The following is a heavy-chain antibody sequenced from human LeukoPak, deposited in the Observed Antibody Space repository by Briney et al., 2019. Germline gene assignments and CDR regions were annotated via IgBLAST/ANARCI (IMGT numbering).Heavy chain of an antibody. CDR3: ASGDYGDPGAGY. CDR2: IIPTLGIT. CDR1: GGTFSNYA. J-gene: IGHJ4*02. D-gene: IGHD4-17*01. V-gene: IGHV1-69*04. Sequence: SVKVSCKASGGTFSNYAINWVRQAPGQGLEWMGRIIPTLGITNYAQKFQGRVTITADKSTSTAYMELSSLRSDDTAVYYCASGDYGDPGAGYWGQGTLVTVSS.